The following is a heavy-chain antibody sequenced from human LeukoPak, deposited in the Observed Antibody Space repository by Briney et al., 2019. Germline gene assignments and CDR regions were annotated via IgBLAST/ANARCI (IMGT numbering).Heavy chain of an antibody. CDR2: ISGSSTYI. CDR3: ARFGTRGTGDFDN. CDR1: GFIFSSYS. D-gene: IGHD3/OR15-3a*01. Sequence: PGGSLRLSCAASGFIFSSYSMNWVRQTPGKRLEWVSSISGSSTYIFYADSVKGRFTISRDDAKNSVYLQMNSLRDEDTAVYYCARFGTRGTGDFDNWGQGTLVTVSS. V-gene: IGHV3-21*06. J-gene: IGHJ4*02.